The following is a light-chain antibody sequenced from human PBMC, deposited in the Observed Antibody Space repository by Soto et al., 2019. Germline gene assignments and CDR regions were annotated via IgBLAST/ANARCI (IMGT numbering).Light chain of an antibody. CDR3: QQYTDWPPFT. CDR2: GAS. J-gene: IGKJ3*01. V-gene: IGKV3-15*01. CDR1: QSVSSN. Sequence: EIVMTQSPATLSVSPGERATLSCRASQSVSSNLAWYQQKPGQAPRLLIYGASSRATGTPARFSGSGSGTDFTLTISSLQSEDFAVYYCQQYTDWPPFTFGPGTKVDIK.